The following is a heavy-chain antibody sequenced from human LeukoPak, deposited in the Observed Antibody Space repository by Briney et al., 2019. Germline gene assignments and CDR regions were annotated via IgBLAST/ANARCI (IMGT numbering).Heavy chain of an antibody. CDR3: ARGWDSIDSLVKPYYDSSGYPDY. V-gene: IGHV3-33*01. Sequence: PGGSLRLSCAASGFTFSSYGMHWVRQAPGKGLEWVAVIWYDGSNKYYADSVKGRFTISRDNSKDTLYLQMNSLRAEDTAVYYCARGWDSIDSLVKPYYDSSGYPDYWGQGTLVTVSS. CDR2: IWYDGSNK. J-gene: IGHJ4*02. CDR1: GFTFSSYG. D-gene: IGHD3-22*01.